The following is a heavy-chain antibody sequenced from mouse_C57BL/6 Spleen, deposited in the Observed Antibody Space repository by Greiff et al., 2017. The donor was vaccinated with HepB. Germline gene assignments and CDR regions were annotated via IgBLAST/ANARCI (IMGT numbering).Heavy chain of an antibody. CDR2: INPSNGGT. Sequence: VQLQQPGTELVKPGASVKLSCKASGYTFTSYWLHWVKQRPGQGLEWIGNINPSNGGTNYNEKFKSKATLTVDKSSSTAYMQLSSLTSEDSAVYYCARCLRRDYAMDYWGQGTSVTVSS. D-gene: IGHD2-12*01. CDR3: ARCLRRDYAMDY. CDR1: GYTFTSYW. J-gene: IGHJ4*01. V-gene: IGHV1-53*01.